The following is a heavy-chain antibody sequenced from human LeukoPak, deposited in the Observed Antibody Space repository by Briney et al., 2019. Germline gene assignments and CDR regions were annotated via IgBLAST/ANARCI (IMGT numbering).Heavy chain of an antibody. CDR1: GGSVSSSSYS. CDR3: ARAKLGWLLYS. CDR2: IYYSGST. V-gene: IGHV4-39*07. J-gene: IGHJ4*02. Sequence: PSETLSLTCTVSGGSVSSSSYSWGWIRQPPGKGLEWIGSIYYSGSTYYNPSLKSRVTISVDTSKNQFSLKLSSVTAADTAVYYCARAKLGWLLYSWGQGTLVTVSS. D-gene: IGHD3-9*01.